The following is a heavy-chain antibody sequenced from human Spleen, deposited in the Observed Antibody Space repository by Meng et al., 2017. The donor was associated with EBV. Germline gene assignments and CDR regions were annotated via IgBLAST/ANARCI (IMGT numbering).Heavy chain of an antibody. Sequence: QGQLQGSGPGLGKPSQTLSLTCAVSGVSISSGAYYWSWIRQPPGKGLEWIGYIYYSGSTYYNPSLKSRVTISIDTSKIQLSLKLSSVTVADTALYYCAGGSGKGRTFQHWGQGTLVTVSS. CDR2: IYYSGST. CDR1: GVSISSGAYY. D-gene: IGHD3-3*01. J-gene: IGHJ1*01. CDR3: AGGSGKGRTFQH. V-gene: IGHV4-30-4*01.